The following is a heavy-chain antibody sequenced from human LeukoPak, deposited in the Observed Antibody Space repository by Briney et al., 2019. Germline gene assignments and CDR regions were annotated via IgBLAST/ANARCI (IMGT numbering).Heavy chain of an antibody. D-gene: IGHD3-22*01. J-gene: IGHJ4*02. CDR2: IWYDGSNK. CDR3: ARDSLVYDSSGYYYVFDY. V-gene: IGHV3-33*01. CDR1: GFTFSSYG. Sequence: PGGSLRLSCAASGFTFSSYGIHWVRQAPGKGLEWVAVIWYDGSNKYYADSVKGRFTISRDNSKNTLYLQMNSLRAEDTAVYYCARDSLVYDSSGYYYVFDYSGQGTLVTVSS.